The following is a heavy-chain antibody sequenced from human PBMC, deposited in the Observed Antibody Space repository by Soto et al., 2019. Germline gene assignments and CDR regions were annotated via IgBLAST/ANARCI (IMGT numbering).Heavy chain of an antibody. CDR1: GYNFAGYW. D-gene: IGHD3-3*01. CDR2: IYPSDSDT. V-gene: IGHV5-51*01. J-gene: IGHJ4*02. CDR3: ARGGVSTRTFDY. Sequence: PGESLKISCKGSGYNFAGYWIAWVRQMPGKGLGLRGRIYPSDSDTRYRPSFQGQVTNSADTSISPAYMQWSSLRASDTAMYYCARGGVSTRTFDYWGQGTPVTVSS.